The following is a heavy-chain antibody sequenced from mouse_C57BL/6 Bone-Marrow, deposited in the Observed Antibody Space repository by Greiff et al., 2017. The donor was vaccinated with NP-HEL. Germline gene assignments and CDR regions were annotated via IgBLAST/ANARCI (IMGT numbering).Heavy chain of an antibody. J-gene: IGHJ4*01. D-gene: IGHD3-2*02. Sequence: EVQRVESGGGLVQPGGSLKLSCAASGFTFSDYGMAWVRQAPRKGLEWVGFISNFAYSIYYADTVTGRFTISRENAKNTLYLEMSSLRSEDTAMYYCARQGAQADYYYAMDYWGQGTSVTVSS. CDR2: ISNFAYSI. CDR3: ARQGAQADYYYAMDY. V-gene: IGHV5-15*01. CDR1: GFTFSDYG.